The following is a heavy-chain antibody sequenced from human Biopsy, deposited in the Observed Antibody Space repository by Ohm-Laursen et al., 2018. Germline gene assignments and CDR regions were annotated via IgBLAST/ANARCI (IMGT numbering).Heavy chain of an antibody. CDR3: ARDGKRWDYSTYFSWHFDL. CDR1: GFSFTSYA. Sequence: SLRLSCSASGFSFTSYAMHWVRQAPGQGLGWVSVISYDGSGEYYADSLQGRFIISRDNPKNTVDLQMNSLRAEDTAVYFCARDGKRWDYSTYFSWHFDLWGRGTLVTVSS. J-gene: IGHJ2*01. CDR2: ISYDGSGE. V-gene: IGHV3-30*03. D-gene: IGHD4-11*01.